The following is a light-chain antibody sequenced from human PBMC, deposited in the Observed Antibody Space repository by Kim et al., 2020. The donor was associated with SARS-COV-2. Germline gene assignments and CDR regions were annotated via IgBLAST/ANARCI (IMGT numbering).Light chain of an antibody. CDR1: SSNIGAGYD. CDR2: GNS. J-gene: IGLJ1*01. Sequence: RVAISCTGSSSNIGAGYDVHWYQQLPGTAPKLLIYGNSNRPSGVPDRFSGSKSSTSASLAITGLQAEDEADYYCQSYDSSLSGSYVFGTGTKVTVL. V-gene: IGLV1-40*01. CDR3: QSYDSSLSGSYV.